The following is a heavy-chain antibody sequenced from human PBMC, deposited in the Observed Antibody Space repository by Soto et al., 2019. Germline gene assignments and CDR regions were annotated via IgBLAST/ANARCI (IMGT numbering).Heavy chain of an antibody. CDR2: MSHDGSNK. Sequence: GGSLRLSCAASGFAFSSYGMQRVRQAPGKGPEWVAVMSHDGSNKYYVDSVKGRFTISRDNSKNTLYLQMNGLRAEDTAVYYCAKDLYPGGTNAFDIWGQGTMVTVSS. J-gene: IGHJ3*02. CDR1: GFAFSSYG. V-gene: IGHV3-30*18. D-gene: IGHD1-26*01. CDR3: AKDLYPGGTNAFDI.